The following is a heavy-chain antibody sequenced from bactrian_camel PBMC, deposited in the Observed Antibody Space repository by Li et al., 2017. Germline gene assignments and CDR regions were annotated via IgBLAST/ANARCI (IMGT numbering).Heavy chain of an antibody. Sequence: HVQLVESGGGSVRAGGSLRLSCAASGDIIGRYCMGWLRQIPDKEREGVAGIESDGSTSYADSVEGRFTISRDNAKNTLYLQMNNPKPEDAAVYFCAVDFSCRHRLLLEVPVEYVDYAPDYHWGQGTQVTVS. CDR1: GDIIGRYC. V-gene: IGHV3S55*01. CDR3: AVDFSCRHRLLLEVPVEYVDYAPDYH. J-gene: IGHJ4*01. CDR2: IESDGST. D-gene: IGHD4*01.